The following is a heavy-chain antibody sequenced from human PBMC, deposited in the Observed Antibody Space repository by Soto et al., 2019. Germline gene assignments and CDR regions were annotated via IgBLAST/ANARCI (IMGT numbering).Heavy chain of an antibody. Sequence: EVKLVESGGGLVQPGGSLRLSCAASGYTFSSYSMNWVRQAPGKGLEWVSYISSSSSTIYYADSVKGRFTISRDNAKNSLYLQMNSLRDEDTAVYYCARRPDFWSGYQDYWGQGTLVTVSS. D-gene: IGHD3-3*01. J-gene: IGHJ4*02. CDR1: GYTFSSYS. CDR2: ISSSSSTI. V-gene: IGHV3-48*02. CDR3: ARRPDFWSGYQDY.